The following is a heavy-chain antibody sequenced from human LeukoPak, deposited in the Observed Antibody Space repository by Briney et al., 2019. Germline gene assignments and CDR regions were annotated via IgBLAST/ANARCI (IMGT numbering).Heavy chain of an antibody. V-gene: IGHV3-11*01. Sequence: GGSLRLSCAASGFTFSDFYMSWIRQAPGEGLEWVSYISKSGGTIYYADSVKGRLTISRDNAKNSLYLQMNSLRAEDTAVYYCARDTPPPGYDYWGQGTLVTVSS. J-gene: IGHJ4*02. D-gene: IGHD6-13*01. CDR2: ISKSGGTI. CDR1: GFTFSDFY. CDR3: ARDTPPPGYDY.